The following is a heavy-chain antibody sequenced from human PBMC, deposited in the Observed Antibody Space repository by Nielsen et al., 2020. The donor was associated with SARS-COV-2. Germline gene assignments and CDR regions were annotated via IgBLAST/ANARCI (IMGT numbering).Heavy chain of an antibody. J-gene: IGHJ6*02. D-gene: IGHD3-10*01. V-gene: IGHV1-8*02. Sequence: ASVKVSCKASGYTFTSYYMHWVRQATGQGLEWMGWMNPNSGNTGYAQKFQGRVTMTRNTSISTAYMELSSLRSEDTAVYYCARDMELTYYYGSGSLRGMDVWGQGTTVTVSS. CDR2: MNPNSGNT. CDR1: GYTFTSYY. CDR3: ARDMELTYYYGSGSLRGMDV.